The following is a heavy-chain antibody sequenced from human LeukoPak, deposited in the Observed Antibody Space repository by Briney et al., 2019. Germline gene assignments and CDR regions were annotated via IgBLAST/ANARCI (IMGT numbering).Heavy chain of an antibody. V-gene: IGHV1-2*02. J-gene: IGHJ5*02. CDR1: GYTFTGYY. CDR3: AIWFGELSSPNWFDP. D-gene: IGHD3-10*01. Sequence: GASVKASCKASGYTFTGYYMHWVRQAPGQGLEWMGWINPNSGGTNYAQKFQGRVTMTRDTSISTAYMELSRLRSDDTAVYYCAIWFGELSSPNWFDPWGQGTLVTVSS. CDR2: INPNSGGT.